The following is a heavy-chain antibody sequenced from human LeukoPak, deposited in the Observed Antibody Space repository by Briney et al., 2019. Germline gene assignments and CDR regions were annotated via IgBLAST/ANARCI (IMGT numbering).Heavy chain of an antibody. V-gene: IGHV3-23*01. CDR3: AKGSSGYYYGYFDY. CDR1: GFTFSSYA. CDR2: ISVSGGST. D-gene: IGHD3-22*01. Sequence: GGSLRLSCAASGFTFSSYAMSWVRQAPGKGLEWVSAISVSGGSTWSADSVKGRFTISRDNSKNTLYLQMNSLRAEDTALYYCAKGSSGYYYGYFDYWGQGTLSPSPQ. J-gene: IGHJ4*02.